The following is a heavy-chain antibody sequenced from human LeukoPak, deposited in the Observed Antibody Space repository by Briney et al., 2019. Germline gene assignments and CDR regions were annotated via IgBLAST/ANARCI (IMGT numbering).Heavy chain of an antibody. CDR1: GGSISSYY. J-gene: IGHJ6*02. Sequence: SETLSLTCTVSGGSISSYYWSWIRQPPGKGLEWIGYIYYSGSTNYNPSLKSRVTISVDTSKNQFSLKLSSVTAADTAVYYCARAYCGGDCYHYYYGMDVWGQGTTVTVSS. CDR2: IYYSGST. CDR3: ARAYCGGDCYHYYYGMDV. V-gene: IGHV4-59*01. D-gene: IGHD2-21*02.